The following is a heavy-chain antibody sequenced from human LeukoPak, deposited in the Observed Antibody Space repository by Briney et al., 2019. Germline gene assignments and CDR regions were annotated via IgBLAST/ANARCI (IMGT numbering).Heavy chain of an antibody. J-gene: IGHJ6*02. D-gene: IGHD2/OR15-2a*01. V-gene: IGHV3-21*01. CDR1: GFTFSSYT. CDR3: AKDRATLTLDYFYGMDV. CDR2: ISSRSTYI. Sequence: PGGSLRLSCATSGFTFSSYTMNWVRQTPGKGLEWVSSISSRSTYIYYLDSVRGRFTISRDNSKNTLFLQMNSLRAEDTAVYFCAKDRATLTLDYFYGMDVWGQGTTVTVSS.